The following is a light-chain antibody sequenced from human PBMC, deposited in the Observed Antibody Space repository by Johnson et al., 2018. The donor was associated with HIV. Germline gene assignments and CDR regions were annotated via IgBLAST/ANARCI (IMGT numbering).Light chain of an antibody. Sequence: QSVLTQPPSVSAAPGQKVTISCSGSSSNIVNNYVSWYQQLPGTAPKLLIYENNKRPSGIPDRFSGSKSGTSATLGITGLQTGDEADYYCGTWKSSLIAGGVFGTGTKVTVL. J-gene: IGLJ1*01. CDR3: GTWKSSLIAGGV. CDR1: SSNIVNNY. CDR2: ENN. V-gene: IGLV1-51*02.